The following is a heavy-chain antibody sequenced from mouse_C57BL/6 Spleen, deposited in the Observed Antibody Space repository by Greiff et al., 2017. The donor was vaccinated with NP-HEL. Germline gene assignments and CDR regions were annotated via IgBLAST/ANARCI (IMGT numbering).Heavy chain of an antibody. Sequence: QVHVKQPGAELVKPGASVKMSCKASGYTFTSYWITWVKQRPGQGLEWIGDIYPGSGSTNYNEKFKSKATLTVDTSSSTAYMQLSSLTSEDSAVYYCASGPFDYWGQGTTLTVSS. CDR1: GYTFTSYW. V-gene: IGHV1-55*01. J-gene: IGHJ2*01. CDR2: IYPGSGST. CDR3: ASGPFDY.